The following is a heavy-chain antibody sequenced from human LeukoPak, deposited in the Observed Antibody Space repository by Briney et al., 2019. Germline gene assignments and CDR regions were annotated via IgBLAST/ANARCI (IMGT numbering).Heavy chain of an antibody. J-gene: IGHJ3*02. CDR1: GGPFSSYA. D-gene: IGHD3-22*01. V-gene: IGHV1-69*01. Sequence: SVKVSFKASGGPFSSYAISWVRQAPGHGLEWMGGIIPIFGTANYVQKFQGRVTITADESTSTAYMELSSLRSEDTAVYYCARGVAYYDSSGYFRGDDAFDIWGQGTMVTVSS. CDR2: IIPIFGTA. CDR3: ARGVAYYDSSGYFRGDDAFDI.